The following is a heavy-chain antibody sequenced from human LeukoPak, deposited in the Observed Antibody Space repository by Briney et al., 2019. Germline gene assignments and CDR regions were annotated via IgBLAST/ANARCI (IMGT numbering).Heavy chain of an antibody. J-gene: IGHJ3*01. CDR1: GVSMSSNNW. D-gene: IGHD3-22*01. V-gene: IGHV4-4*02. Sequence: PSETLSLTCAVSGVSMSSNNWWSWVRQPPGKGLEWIGEIHESGSTNYNPSLKSRVTISVDKSRNQFSLRLSSVNAADTAVYYCAKAGVRYSNSRGLYAFDFWGPGTMVTVSS. CDR2: IHESGST. CDR3: AKAGVRYSNSRGLYAFDF.